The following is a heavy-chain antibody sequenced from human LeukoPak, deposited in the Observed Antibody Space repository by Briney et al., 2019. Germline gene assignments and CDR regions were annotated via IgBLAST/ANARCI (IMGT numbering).Heavy chain of an antibody. Sequence: SETLSLTCSVSGGSISSSSDYWRWIRQPPGQGLEWIGTMSYSGTTFYNPSLKSRVTMSVDTSKNQFSLNLRSVTAADTAVYYCVAAHSSYRRYEDQHWGQGTLVTV. V-gene: IGHV4-39*01. D-gene: IGHD3-16*02. CDR3: VAAHSSYRRYEDQH. CDR2: MSYSGTT. CDR1: GGSISSSSDY. J-gene: IGHJ1*01.